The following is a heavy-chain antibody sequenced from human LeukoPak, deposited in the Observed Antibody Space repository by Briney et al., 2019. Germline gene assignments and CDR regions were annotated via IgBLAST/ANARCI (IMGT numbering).Heavy chain of an antibody. D-gene: IGHD3-3*01. J-gene: IGHJ4*02. V-gene: IGHV3-30*02. Sequence: GGSLRLSCAASGFTFSTYAMHWVRQAPGKGLEWVAFIRYDGSNKYYADSVKGRFTISRDNSKNTLFLQMNSLRAEDTAVYHCAKVGYDFWSGYYPFDYWGQGTPVTVSS. CDR3: AKVGYDFWSGYYPFDY. CDR1: GFTFSTYA. CDR2: IRYDGSNK.